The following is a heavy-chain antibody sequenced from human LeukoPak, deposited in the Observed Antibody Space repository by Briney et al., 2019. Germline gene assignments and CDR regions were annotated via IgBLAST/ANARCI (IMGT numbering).Heavy chain of an antibody. Sequence: PSETLSLTCAVSGASMNTHYWSWIRQPPGKGLEWIGYMLDTVTTKDNPSLKSRFTLSADTSKNQFPLRLTSVTAADTAVYYCARDSGNWNYRYYFDYWGQGTLVTVSS. D-gene: IGHD1-7*01. CDR2: MLDTVTT. V-gene: IGHV4-59*11. J-gene: IGHJ4*02. CDR3: ARDSGNWNYRYYFDY. CDR1: GASMNTHY.